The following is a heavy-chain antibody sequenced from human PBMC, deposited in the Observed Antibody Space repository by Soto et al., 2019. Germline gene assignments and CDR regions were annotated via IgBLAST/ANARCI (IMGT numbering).Heavy chain of an antibody. Sequence: SVRVSCKASGFTFTSSAFQWVRQARGQRLEWIGWIAVGSGYTNYAQRFQDRVTLTRDMSTATTYMELSRLTSEDTAIYYCAADATAWQQMVPSDYWGQGTLVTVSS. J-gene: IGHJ4*02. D-gene: IGHD2-8*01. CDR3: AADATAWQQMVPSDY. CDR1: GFTFTSSA. V-gene: IGHV1-58*01. CDR2: IAVGSGYT.